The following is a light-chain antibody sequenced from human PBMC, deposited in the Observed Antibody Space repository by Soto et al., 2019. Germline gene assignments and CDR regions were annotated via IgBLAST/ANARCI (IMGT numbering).Light chain of an antibody. J-gene: IGLJ2*01. V-gene: IGLV2-14*01. CDR1: SSDVGGYSY. CDR2: EVS. CDR3: SSYTSSSTLV. Sequence: QSALTQPASVSGSPGQSNTISCTGTSSDVGGYSYVSWYQQHPGKAPKLMIYEVSNRPSGVSNRFSGSKSGNTASLTISGLQPEDEADYYCSSYTSSSTLVFGGGTKLTVL.